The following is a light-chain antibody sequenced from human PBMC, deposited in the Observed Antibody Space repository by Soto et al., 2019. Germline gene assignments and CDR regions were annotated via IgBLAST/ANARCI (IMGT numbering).Light chain of an antibody. J-gene: IGKJ5*01. CDR3: QLRSDWPPGIT. V-gene: IGKV3-11*01. CDR1: QSITTY. Sequence: EIVLTQSPATLSLSPGERATLSCRASQSITTYLTWYQQRRGQAPRLLIYGASNRATGIPARFSGSGSGTDFPLTLISLEPEDFAGYYCQLRSDWPPGITFGQGTRREIK. CDR2: GAS.